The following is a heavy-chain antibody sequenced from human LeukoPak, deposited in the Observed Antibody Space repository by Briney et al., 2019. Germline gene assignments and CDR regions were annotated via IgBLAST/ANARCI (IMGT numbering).Heavy chain of an antibody. CDR1: GGSFSGHY. CDR2: MNPSGST. CDR3: ARGRQDVTMIVVVMTAVSYYLDV. J-gene: IGHJ6*03. V-gene: IGHV4-34*01. D-gene: IGHD3-22*01. Sequence: SETLSLTCAVYGGSFSGHYWTWIRQTPGKGLEWIGEMNPSGSTSYNPSLKSRVTISVDTSKNQFSLKLSSVIAADTADCARGRQDVTMIVVVMTAVSYYLDVWGKGTTVTVS.